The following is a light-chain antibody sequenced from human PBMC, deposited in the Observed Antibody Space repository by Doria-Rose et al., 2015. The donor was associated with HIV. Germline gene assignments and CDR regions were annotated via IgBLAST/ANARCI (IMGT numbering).Light chain of an antibody. V-gene: IGKV3-15*01. Sequence: TQSPETLSVSPGESATLSCRASQSVSTDLAWYQHEPGQAPRLLIWGASTRATGIPARFSGSRSGTEFTLTISSLQSEDFAIYSCHQYNNWPTFGQGTRLDIK. CDR1: QSVSTD. J-gene: IGKJ5*01. CDR3: HQYNNWPT. CDR2: GAS.